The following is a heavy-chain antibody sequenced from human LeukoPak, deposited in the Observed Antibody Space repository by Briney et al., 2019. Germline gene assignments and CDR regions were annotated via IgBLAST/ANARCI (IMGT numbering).Heavy chain of an antibody. Sequence: ASVKVSCKASGYTFSSFDINWVRQATGQRLEWMGWMNPNTGNTGYAQKFQGRVTMTRNTSISTAYMELRSLRSEDTDVYYCARPRGYYDILTGYYDYHFDFWGQGTLITVSS. D-gene: IGHD3-9*01. CDR2: MNPNTGNT. V-gene: IGHV1-8*01. CDR1: GYTFSSFD. J-gene: IGHJ4*02. CDR3: ARPRGYYDILTGYYDYHFDF.